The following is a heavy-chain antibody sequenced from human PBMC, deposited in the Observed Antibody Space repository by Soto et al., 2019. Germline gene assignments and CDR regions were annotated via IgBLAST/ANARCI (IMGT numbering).Heavy chain of an antibody. D-gene: IGHD3-22*01. J-gene: IGHJ6*02. CDR2: ISYDGSDK. V-gene: IGHV3-30*09. CDR1: GFTYTDFA. Sequence: VQLVESGGGEVQPGRSLRLSCAASGFTYTDFALHWVRQAPGKGLEWVAIISYDGSDKYYADSVKGRFAISRDNPKNKLYLEMTSLSPEDTAVYFCARRAWDSYYAIDVWGQGTTVTVFS. CDR3: ARRAWDSYYAIDV.